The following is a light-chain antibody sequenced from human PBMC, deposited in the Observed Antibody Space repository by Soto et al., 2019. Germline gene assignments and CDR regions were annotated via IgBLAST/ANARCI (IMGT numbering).Light chain of an antibody. CDR2: GAS. J-gene: IGKJ1*01. V-gene: IGKV3-20*01. Sequence: EFVLTQPPGTLSLSPGERASLSCRASQSVSSSYLAWYQQKPGQAPRLLIYGASSRATGIPDRFSGSGSGTDFTLTISRLEPEDFAVYYCQQYGSSPRTFGQGTKVDI. CDR3: QQYGSSPRT. CDR1: QSVSSSY.